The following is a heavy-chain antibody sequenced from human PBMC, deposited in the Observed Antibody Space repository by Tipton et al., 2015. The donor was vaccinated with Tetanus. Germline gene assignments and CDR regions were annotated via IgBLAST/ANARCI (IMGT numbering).Heavy chain of an antibody. D-gene: IGHD1-26*01. CDR3: ARGLPREPFSLDY. V-gene: IGHV4-31*03. CDR1: GASINAGGYL. CDR2: IYYTALT. Sequence: TLSLTCTVSGASINAGGYLWTWARQRPGKGLEWIGNIYYTALTSYNPSLSSRVTISVDSSKNLFSLNLTSVTAADTAVYFCARGLPREPFSLDYWDQGKQVTVSS. J-gene: IGHJ4*02.